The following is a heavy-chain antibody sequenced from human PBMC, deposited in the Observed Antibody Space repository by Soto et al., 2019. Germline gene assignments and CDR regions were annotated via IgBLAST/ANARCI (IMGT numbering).Heavy chain of an antibody. V-gene: IGHV3-7*03. CDR3: ARVTFATPALRLGSYYGLDV. CDR1: GFTFSSYW. J-gene: IGHJ6*02. Sequence: GGSLSLSCAASGFTFSSYWMSWVRQAPGQGLEWVANIKQDGSEKSYVDSVKGRFTISRDDAKHTLYLQMNSLRAVETVVYYCARVTFATPALRLGSYYGLDVWGQGTTVTVSS. D-gene: IGHD3-16*01. CDR2: IKQDGSEK.